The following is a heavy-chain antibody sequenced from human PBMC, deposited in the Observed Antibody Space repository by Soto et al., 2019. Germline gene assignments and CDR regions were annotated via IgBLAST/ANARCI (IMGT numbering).Heavy chain of an antibody. J-gene: IGHJ6*03. CDR1: GGSISSYY. V-gene: IGHV4-59*01. CDR3: ARIRFLEWLSSYYYMDV. D-gene: IGHD3-3*01. CDR2: IYYSGST. Sequence: SETLSLTCTVSGGSISSYYWSWIRQPPGKGLEWIGYIYYSGSTNYNPSPKSRVTISVDTSKNQFSLKLSSVTAADTAVYYCARIRFLEWLSSYYYMDVWGKGTTVTVSS.